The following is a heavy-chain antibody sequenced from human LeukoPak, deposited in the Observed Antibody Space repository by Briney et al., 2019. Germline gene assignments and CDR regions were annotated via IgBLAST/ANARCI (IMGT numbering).Heavy chain of an antibody. Sequence: GGSLSLSCAASGFTFSSYWMSWVRQAPGKGLEWVATIKRDGSQKYYVDSVKGRFTVSRDNAKNSLYLQMNSLRADNTAVYYCARLSGDITVFDRWGQGTLVTVSS. CDR3: ARLSGDITVFDR. CDR1: GFTFSSYW. CDR2: IKRDGSQK. D-gene: IGHD7-27*01. J-gene: IGHJ4*02. V-gene: IGHV3-7*01.